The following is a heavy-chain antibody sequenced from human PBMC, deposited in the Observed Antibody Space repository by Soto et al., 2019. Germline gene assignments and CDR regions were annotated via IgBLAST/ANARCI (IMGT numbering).Heavy chain of an antibody. J-gene: IGHJ4*02. Sequence: PSETLSLTCTVSGGSISSYYWSWIRQPPGKGLEWIGYIYYSGSTNYNPSLKSRVTISVDTSKNQFSLKLSSVTAADTAVYYCARGGLDYFSSGYYTNFDYWGQGTLVTVSS. CDR2: IYYSGST. CDR3: ARGGLDYFSSGYYTNFDY. D-gene: IGHD3-22*01. V-gene: IGHV4-59*01. CDR1: GGSISSYY.